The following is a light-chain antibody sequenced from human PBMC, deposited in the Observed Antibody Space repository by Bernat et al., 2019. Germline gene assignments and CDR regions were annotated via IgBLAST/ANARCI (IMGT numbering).Light chain of an antibody. CDR2: YVT. CDR1: SSDVGGYNY. CDR3: SSFTGRSTQV. V-gene: IGLV2-14*03. Sequence: QSALTQPASVSGSPGQSITISCTGTSSDVGGYNYVSWYQQHPGKAPKLMFYYVTNRPSGVSNRFSGSKSGNTASLTISGLQAEDEADYYCSSFTGRSTQVFGTGTKVTVL. J-gene: IGLJ1*01.